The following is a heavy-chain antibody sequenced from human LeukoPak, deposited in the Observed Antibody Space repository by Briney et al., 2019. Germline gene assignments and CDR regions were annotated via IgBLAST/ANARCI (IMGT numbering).Heavy chain of an antibody. CDR3: AKLTTGWSSDF. D-gene: IGHD6-19*01. CDR2: IYPDDSDV. CDR1: GYPFNNYW. J-gene: IGHJ4*02. Sequence: GESLTISCKGSGYPFNNYWIGWVRQMPGKGLEWMGTIYPDDSDVRYSPSFQGQVTMSADKSITTAYLQWSSLKASDTALYYCAKLTTGWSSDFWGQGTLVTVSS. V-gene: IGHV5-51*01.